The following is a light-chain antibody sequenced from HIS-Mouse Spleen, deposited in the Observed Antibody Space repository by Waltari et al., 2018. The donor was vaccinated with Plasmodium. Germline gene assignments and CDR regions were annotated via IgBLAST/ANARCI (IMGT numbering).Light chain of an antibody. V-gene: IGLV2-14*03. CDR1: SSDVGGYNY. CDR3: SSYTSSSTLV. Sequence: QSALTQPASVSGSPGQSITISCHGTSSDVGGYNYFSWYQQHPGKAPKLMIYDVSNRPSGVSNRFSGSKSGNTASLTISGLQAEDEADYYCSSYTSSSTLVFGGGTKLTVL. CDR2: DVS. J-gene: IGLJ2*01.